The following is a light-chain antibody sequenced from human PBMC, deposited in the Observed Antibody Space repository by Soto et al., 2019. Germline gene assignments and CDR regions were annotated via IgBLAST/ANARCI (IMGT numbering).Light chain of an antibody. Sequence: DIQFTQSPSSLSASVGDIFTITCLVSQGISSYLNWYRQKPGKAPKLLIYAASTLQSGVPSRFSGSGSGTDFTLTISSLEPEDFAVYYCQQRSNWPSITSGQRTRLEIK. J-gene: IGKJ5*01. V-gene: IGKV1-9*01. CDR1: QGISSY. CDR2: AAS. CDR3: QQRSNWPSIT.